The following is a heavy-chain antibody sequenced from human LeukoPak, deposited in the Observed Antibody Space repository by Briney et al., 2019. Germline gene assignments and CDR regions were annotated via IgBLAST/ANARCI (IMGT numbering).Heavy chain of an antibody. Sequence: SETLSLTCTVSGGSISSSSYYWGWIRQPPGKGLEWIGSIYYSGSTYYNPSLKSRVTISVDTSKNQFSLKLSSVTAADTAVYYCASLPDSDFRSGYYTDYYMDVWGKGTTVTVSS. J-gene: IGHJ6*03. CDR1: GGSISSSSYY. CDR2: IYYSGST. D-gene: IGHD3-3*01. V-gene: IGHV4-39*07. CDR3: ASLPDSDFRSGYYTDYYMDV.